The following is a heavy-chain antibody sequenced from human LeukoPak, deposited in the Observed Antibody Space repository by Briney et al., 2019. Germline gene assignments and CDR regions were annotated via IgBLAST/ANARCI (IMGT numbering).Heavy chain of an antibody. J-gene: IGHJ6*02. D-gene: IGHD3-10*01. CDR3: ARQFYYGSGSYMNGMDV. V-gene: IGHV5-51*01. Sequence: GESLKISCKGSGYSFTNFWIAWVRQMPGKGLEWMGIIYPGDSTTRYSPSFRGQVTISADKSITTAYLQWSSLKASDTAMYYCARQFYYGSGSYMNGMDVWGQGTTVTVSS. CDR2: IYPGDSTT. CDR1: GYSFTNFW.